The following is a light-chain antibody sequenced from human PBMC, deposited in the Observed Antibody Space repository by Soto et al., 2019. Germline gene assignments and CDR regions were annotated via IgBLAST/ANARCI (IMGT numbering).Light chain of an antibody. CDR2: AAS. CDR3: PQSYSTLMYT. J-gene: IGKJ2*01. CDR1: QSISSY. V-gene: IGKV1-39*01. Sequence: DIQMTQSPSSLSASVGDRVTITCRASQSISSYLNWYQQKPGKDPKLLIYAASNLQSGVPSRFSCSGSGTDFTLTISSLQPEDFATYYCPQSYSTLMYTFGQGTKLEIK.